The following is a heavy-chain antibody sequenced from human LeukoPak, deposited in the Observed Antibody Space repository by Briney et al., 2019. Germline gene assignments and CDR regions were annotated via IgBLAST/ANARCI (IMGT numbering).Heavy chain of an antibody. CDR1: GYTFTSYA. D-gene: IGHD3-3*01. V-gene: IGHV7-4-1*02. CDR2: INTNTGNP. J-gene: IGHJ6*04. Sequence: ASVKVSCKASGYTFTSYAMNWVRQAPGQGLEWMGWINTNTGNPTYAQGFTGRFVFSLDTSVSTAYLQISSLKAEDTAVYYCAREYYDFWSGFGAGLYVWGKGTTVTVSS. CDR3: AREYYDFWSGFGAGLYV.